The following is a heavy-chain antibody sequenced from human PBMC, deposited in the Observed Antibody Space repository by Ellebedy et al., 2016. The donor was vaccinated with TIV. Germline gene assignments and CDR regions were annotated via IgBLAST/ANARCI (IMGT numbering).Heavy chain of an antibody. CDR3: ARAGPASRGLDY. D-gene: IGHD2-2*01. CDR1: GFTFSSYD. J-gene: IGHJ4*02. V-gene: IGHV3-30*03. Sequence: GESLKISCAASGFTFSSYDMHWVRQAPGKGLEWVAVISLDGNNKYYGDSVKGRFTISRDNFKNTLYVQMNSLRGEDTAVYYCARAGPASRGLDYWGQGTLVTVSS. CDR2: ISLDGNNK.